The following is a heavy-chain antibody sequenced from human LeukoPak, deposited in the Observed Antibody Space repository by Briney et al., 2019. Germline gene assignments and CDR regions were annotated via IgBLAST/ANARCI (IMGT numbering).Heavy chain of an antibody. V-gene: IGHV4-30-4*01. CDR3: ARDLMVRGVIPSHYYYYGMDV. CDR2: IYYSGST. Sequence: SETLSLTCTVSGGSISSGDYYWSWLRQPPGKGLEWIGYIYYSGSTYYNPSLKSRVTISVDTSKNQFSLKLSSVTAADTAVYYCARDLMVRGVIPSHYYYYGMDVWGQGTTVTVSS. D-gene: IGHD3-10*01. J-gene: IGHJ6*02. CDR1: GGSISSGDYY.